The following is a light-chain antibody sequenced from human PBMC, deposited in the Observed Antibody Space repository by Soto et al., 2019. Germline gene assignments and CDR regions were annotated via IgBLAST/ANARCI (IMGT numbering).Light chain of an antibody. CDR3: QQRSNWPHST. J-gene: IGKJ3*01. Sequence: EIVLTQSPATLSLSPGERATLSCRASQSVSSYLAWYQQKPGQAPRLLIYDASNRATGIPVRFSGSGSGTDFTLTISSLEPEDFAVYYCQQRSNWPHSTFGPGTKVDIK. CDR1: QSVSSY. CDR2: DAS. V-gene: IGKV3-11*01.